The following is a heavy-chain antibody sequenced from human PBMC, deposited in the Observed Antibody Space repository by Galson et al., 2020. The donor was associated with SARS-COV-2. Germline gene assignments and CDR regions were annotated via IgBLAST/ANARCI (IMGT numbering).Heavy chain of an antibody. Sequence: ASVKVSCKASGYTFTSYYMHWVRQAPGQGLEWMGIINPSGGSTSYAQKFQGRVTMTRDTSTSTVYMELSSLRSEDTAVYYCARERYLGELLTYYYYGMDVWGQGTTVTVSS. J-gene: IGHJ6*02. CDR1: GYTFTSYY. CDR2: INPSGGST. D-gene: IGHD1-26*01. V-gene: IGHV1-46*01. CDR3: ARERYLGELLTYYYYGMDV.